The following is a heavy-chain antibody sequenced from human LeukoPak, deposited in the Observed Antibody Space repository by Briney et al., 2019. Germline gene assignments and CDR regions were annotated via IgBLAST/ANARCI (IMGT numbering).Heavy chain of an antibody. D-gene: IGHD2/OR15-2a*01. J-gene: IGHJ4*02. CDR2: ISFDGHTK. V-gene: IGHV3-30-3*01. CDR3: ARDLSEKYSIDY. Sequence: GGSLRLSCAASGFAFRVYAIHWVRQAPGKGLEWISFISFDGHTKYYANSVKGRLTISRDNSKNTLSLQMNSLRAEDTAIYYCARDLSEKYSIDYWGQGTLVTVSS. CDR1: GFAFRVYA.